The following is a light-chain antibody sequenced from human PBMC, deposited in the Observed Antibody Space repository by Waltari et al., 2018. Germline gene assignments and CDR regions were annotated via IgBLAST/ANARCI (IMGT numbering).Light chain of an antibody. J-gene: IGLJ3*02. V-gene: IGLV4-69*01. CDR3: QTGGHGTWV. CDR2: VNSDGSN. Sequence: QLVLTQSPSASASLGASVKLTCTLSSGHSTNVIAWLQKRPEKGPRFVMKVNSDGSNSKGDEIPDRFSGSSSGAERYLTISSLQSEDEADYYCQTGGHGTWVFGGGTKLTVL. CDR1: SGHSTNV.